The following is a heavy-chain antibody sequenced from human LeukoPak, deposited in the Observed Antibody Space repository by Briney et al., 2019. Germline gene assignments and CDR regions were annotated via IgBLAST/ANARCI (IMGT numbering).Heavy chain of an antibody. CDR2: TNPNSGGT. CDR1: GYTFTGYY. J-gene: IGHJ4*02. V-gene: IGHV1-2*04. D-gene: IGHD4-17*01. CDR3: ARVVRFPAVGDYSAVVGY. Sequence: ASVTVSCKASGYTFTGYYMHWVRQAPGQGLEWMGWTNPNSGGTNYAQKFQGWVTMTRDTSISTAYMELSRLRSGDTAVYYCARVVRFPAVGDYSAVVGYWGQGALVTGSS.